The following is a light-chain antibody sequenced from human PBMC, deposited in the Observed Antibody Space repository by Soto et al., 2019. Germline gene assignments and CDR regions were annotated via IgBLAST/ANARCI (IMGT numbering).Light chain of an antibody. CDR2: LTS. J-gene: IGKJ1*01. Sequence: EIVLPQSPAPLSSFPGDSVTLSCRASQYINTRLAWYQHRPGQAPRLLIYLTSIRAAGIPARFSASGSGTDFTLTISDVQPEEFALYYCHQRQSWPRTFGQGTKVDIK. CDR1: QYINTR. CDR3: HQRQSWPRT. V-gene: IGKV3-11*01.